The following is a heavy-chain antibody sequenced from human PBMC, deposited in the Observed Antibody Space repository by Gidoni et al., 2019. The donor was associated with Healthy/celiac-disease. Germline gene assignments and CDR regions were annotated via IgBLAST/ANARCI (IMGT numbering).Heavy chain of an antibody. Sequence: EVQLVQSGAEVKQPGESLKISCQGPGDSFTSYWIGWVRQMPGKGLEWMGIIYPGDSDTRYSPSFQGQVTISAEKSISTAYLQWSSLKASDTAMYYCARGGELWSGYYSGNYFDYWGQGTLVTVSS. J-gene: IGHJ4*02. CDR1: GDSFTSYW. CDR3: ARGGELWSGYYSGNYFDY. V-gene: IGHV5-51*01. D-gene: IGHD3-3*01. CDR2: IYPGDSDT.